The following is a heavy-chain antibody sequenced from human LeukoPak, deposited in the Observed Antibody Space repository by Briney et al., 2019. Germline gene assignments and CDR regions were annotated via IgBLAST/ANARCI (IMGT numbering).Heavy chain of an antibody. D-gene: IGHD5-18*01. V-gene: IGHV3-9*01. J-gene: IGHJ4*02. CDR1: GFTFNDYA. CDR3: AKGVWGYSYGSYFDY. Sequence: GGSLRLSCAASGFTFNDYAMHWVRQAPGKGLEWVSGISWSSGSIGYADSVKGRFTISRDNAKNSLYLQMNSLRAEDTALYYCAKGVWGYSYGSYFDYWGQGTLVTVSS. CDR2: ISWSSGSI.